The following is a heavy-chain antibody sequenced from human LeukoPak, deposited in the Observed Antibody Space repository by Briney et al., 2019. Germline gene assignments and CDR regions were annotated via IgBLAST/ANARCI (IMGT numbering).Heavy chain of an antibody. D-gene: IGHD5-12*01. J-gene: IGHJ4*02. V-gene: IGHV3-48*02. CDR3: ARARRGYSGYDCEY. CDR1: GFTFSSYS. Sequence: GGSLRLSCAASGFTFSSYSMNWVRQAPGKGLEWISYISGSSTTIYYADSVKGRFTISRDNAKNSLYLEMNSLRDEDTAVYYCARARRGYSGYDCEYWGQGTLVTVSS. CDR2: ISGSSTTI.